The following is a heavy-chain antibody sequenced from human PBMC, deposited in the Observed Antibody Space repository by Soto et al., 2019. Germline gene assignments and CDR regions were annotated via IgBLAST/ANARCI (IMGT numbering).Heavy chain of an antibody. CDR1: GGSISSGGYY. D-gene: IGHD3-22*01. Sequence: KASETLSLTCTVSGGSISSGGYYWSWIRQHPGKGLEWIGYIYYSGSTYYNPSLKSRVTISVDTSKNQFPLKLSSVTAADTAVYYCARDWYYDSSGYYPWGQGTLVTVSS. V-gene: IGHV4-30-4*08. CDR3: ARDWYYDSSGYYP. J-gene: IGHJ5*02. CDR2: IYYSGST.